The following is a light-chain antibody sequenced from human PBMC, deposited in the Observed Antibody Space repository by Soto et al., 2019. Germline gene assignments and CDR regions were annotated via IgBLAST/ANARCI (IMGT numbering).Light chain of an antibody. CDR2: DVS. V-gene: IGLV2-14*01. CDR1: SSDVGGYNY. J-gene: IGLJ1*01. Sequence: QSVLTQPASVSGSPGQSITISCTGTSSDVGGYNYVSWYQQYPGKAPKLMIYDVSNRPSGVSNRFSGSKSGNTASLTISGLQAEDDFYYYCSSSTSSSIYLYVFGTGTKVNVL. CDR3: SSSTSSSIYLYV.